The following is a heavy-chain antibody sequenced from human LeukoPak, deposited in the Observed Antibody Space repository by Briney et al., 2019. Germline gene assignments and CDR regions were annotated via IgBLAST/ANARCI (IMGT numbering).Heavy chain of an antibody. V-gene: IGHV5-51*01. Sequence: GESLKISCKGSGYSFTSYWIGWVRQMPGKGLEWMGIIYPGDSDTRYSPSFQGQVTISADKSISTAYLQWSSLKASDTAMYYCARQRYRGLTAMVPNAFDIWGQGTMVTVSS. CDR3: ARQRYRGLTAMVPNAFDI. CDR2: IYPGDSDT. CDR1: GYSFTSYW. D-gene: IGHD5-18*01. J-gene: IGHJ3*02.